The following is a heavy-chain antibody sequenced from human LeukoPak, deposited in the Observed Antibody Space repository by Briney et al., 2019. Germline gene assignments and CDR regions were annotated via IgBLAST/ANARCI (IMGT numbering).Heavy chain of an antibody. CDR2: MFYNGSP. J-gene: IGHJ4*02. CDR3: ARRRGYSGSYYYFDY. CDR1: GGSISGNTYY. D-gene: IGHD6-13*01. Sequence: SETLSLTCTVSGGSISGNTYYWGWIRQPPGKGLEWFGSMFYNGSPYYNPSHKSRVTISVDTSNNQFSLRVSSVTAADTAVYYCARRRGYSGSYYYFDYWGQGTLVTVSS. V-gene: IGHV4-39*01.